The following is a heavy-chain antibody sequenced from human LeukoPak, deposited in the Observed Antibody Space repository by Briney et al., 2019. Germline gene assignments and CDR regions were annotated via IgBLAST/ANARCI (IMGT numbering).Heavy chain of an antibody. CDR1: GFTFSSYA. CDR2: ISGSGGST. CDR3: AKDRYSSGWVPDY. V-gene: IGHV3-23*01. Sequence: GGSLRLSCAAYGFTFSSYAMSWVRQAPGKGLEWVSAISGSGGSTYYADSVKGRFTISRDNSKNTLYLLMNSLRAEDTAVYYCAKDRYSSGWVPDYWGQGTLVTVSS. J-gene: IGHJ4*02. D-gene: IGHD6-19*01.